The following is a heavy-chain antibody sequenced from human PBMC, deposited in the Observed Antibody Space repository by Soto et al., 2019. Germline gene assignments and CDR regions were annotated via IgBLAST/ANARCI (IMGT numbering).Heavy chain of an antibody. Sequence: PVESLTISCDVAGYSFTSYWIVCVLQMPGKGLEWMGIIYPGDSDTRYSPSFQGQVTISADKSISTAYLQWSSLKASDTAMYYCARPPSPDDSGSYYSWGQGTMVTVSS. V-gene: IGHV5-51*01. CDR2: IYPGDSDT. CDR3: ARPPSPDDSGSYYS. J-gene: IGHJ4*02. D-gene: IGHD3-10*01. CDR1: GYSFTSYW.